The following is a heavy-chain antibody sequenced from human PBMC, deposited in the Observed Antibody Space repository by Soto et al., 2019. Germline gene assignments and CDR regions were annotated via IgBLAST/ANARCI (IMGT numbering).Heavy chain of an antibody. D-gene: IGHD6-13*01. J-gene: IGHJ5*02. CDR3: ARDSSSWSIWFDP. CDR1: GFTFNNYN. Sequence: GGSLRLSCAASGFTFNNYNMNWVRQAPGKGLEWVSSISTTGAYIQYADSVKGRFTISRDNAKNSLYLQMNSLRAEDTAFYYCARDSSSWSIWFDPWGQGTLVTVSS. CDR2: ISTTGAYI. V-gene: IGHV3-21*01.